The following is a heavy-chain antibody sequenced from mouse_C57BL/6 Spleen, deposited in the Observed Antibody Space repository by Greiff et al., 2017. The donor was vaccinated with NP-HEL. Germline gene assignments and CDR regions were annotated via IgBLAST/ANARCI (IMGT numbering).Heavy chain of an antibody. CDR3: ARNYDGYFEV. V-gene: IGHV1-54*01. J-gene: IGHJ1*03. CDR2: INPGSGGT. D-gene: IGHD2-4*01. CDR1: GYAFTNYL. Sequence: QVQLKESGAELVRPGTSVKVSCKASGYAFTNYLIEWVKQRPGQGLEWIGVINPGSGGTNYNEQFKGKATLTADKSSSTAYMQLSSLTSEDSAVYFCARNYDGYFEVWGTGTTVTVSS.